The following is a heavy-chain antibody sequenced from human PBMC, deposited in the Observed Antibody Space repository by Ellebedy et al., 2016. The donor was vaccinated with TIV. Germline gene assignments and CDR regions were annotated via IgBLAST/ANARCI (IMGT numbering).Heavy chain of an antibody. Sequence: PGGSLRLSCATSGFTFSHYGMQCVRQAPGEGLEWVAVIAHDGSVIHYADSVKGRFTISRDNSKNTLSLQMYSLRPEDTAVYYCAKERDPLASTSFDSWGQGNLVTVSS. D-gene: IGHD1-1*01. V-gene: IGHV3-30*18. J-gene: IGHJ4*02. CDR2: IAHDGSVI. CDR1: GFTFSHYG. CDR3: AKERDPLASTSFDS.